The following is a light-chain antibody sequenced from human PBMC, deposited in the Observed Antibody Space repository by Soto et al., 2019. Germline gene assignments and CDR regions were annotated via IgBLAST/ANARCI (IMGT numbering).Light chain of an antibody. J-gene: IGLJ2*01. V-gene: IGLV2-14*01. CDR1: SSDVGGYNY. CDR2: EVS. Sequence: QSALTQPASVSGSPGQSITISCTGTSSDVGGYNYVSWYQHHPGKAPKLMIFEVSTRPSGVSNRFSGSKSGNTASLTISGLQAEDEADYYCSSYIGSSTLVIFGGGTKVTVL. CDR3: SSYIGSSTLVI.